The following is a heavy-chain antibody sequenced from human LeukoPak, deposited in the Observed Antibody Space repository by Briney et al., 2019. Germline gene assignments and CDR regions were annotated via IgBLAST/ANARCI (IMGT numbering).Heavy chain of an antibody. D-gene: IGHD1-1*01. Sequence: GGSLRLSCAASGFSVSSIYMNWVRQAPGKGLEWVPVIYSDGTTYYADSVKGRFTISRDDSKNTLYLHMNSLRAEDTAVYYCARAPNSRFDHWGQGTLVTVSS. CDR2: IYSDGTT. CDR3: ARAPNSRFDH. CDR1: GFSVSSIY. V-gene: IGHV3-53*01. J-gene: IGHJ4*02.